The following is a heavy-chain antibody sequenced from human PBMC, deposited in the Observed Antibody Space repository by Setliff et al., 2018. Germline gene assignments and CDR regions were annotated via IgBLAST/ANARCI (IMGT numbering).Heavy chain of an antibody. CDR1: GYSLKDSS. CDR3: AIDYGPTGTPYH. Sequence: ASVKVSCKVSGYSLKDSSMHWVRQVPGKGLEWMGGFAPEAGEIIYAQEFKGRVTITADTSTDTSYMEVSSLRFADTAVYYCAIDYGPTGTPYHWGQGTPVTVSS. D-gene: IGHD1-1*01. CDR2: FAPEAGEI. J-gene: IGHJ4*02. V-gene: IGHV1-24*01.